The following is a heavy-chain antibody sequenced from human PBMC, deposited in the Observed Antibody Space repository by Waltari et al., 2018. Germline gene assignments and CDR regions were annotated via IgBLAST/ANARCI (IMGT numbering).Heavy chain of an antibody. J-gene: IGHJ1*01. D-gene: IGHD3-10*01. CDR1: GDTFPGYY. CDR3: ARVPAGEWGAVQH. V-gene: IGHV1-2*02. Sequence: QVQLVQSGAEVKKPGAAVKVSCKAAGDTFPGYYMPRVRQAPGQGLEWMGWINPNSGGTNYAQKFQGRVTMTRDTSISTAYMELSRLRSDDTAVYYCARVPAGEWGAVQHWGQGTLVTVSS. CDR2: INPNSGGT.